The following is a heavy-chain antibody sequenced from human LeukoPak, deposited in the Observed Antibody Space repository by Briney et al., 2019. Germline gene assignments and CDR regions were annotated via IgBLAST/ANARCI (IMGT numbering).Heavy chain of an antibody. V-gene: IGHV4-34*01. Sequence: SETLSLTCTVSGGSISSYYWSWIRQPPGKGLEWIGEINHSGSTNYNPSLKSRVTISVDTSKNQFSLKLSSVTAADTAVYYCARERDSYGQNPFDYWGQGTLVTVSS. D-gene: IGHD5-18*01. J-gene: IGHJ4*02. CDR3: ARERDSYGQNPFDY. CDR2: INHSGST. CDR1: GGSISSYY.